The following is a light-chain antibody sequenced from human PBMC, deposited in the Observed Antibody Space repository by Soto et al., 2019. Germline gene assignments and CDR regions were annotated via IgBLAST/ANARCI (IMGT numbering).Light chain of an antibody. Sequence: QSVLTQPRSVSGSRGQSVTISCTGTSSDVGGFNSVSWYQQHPGKAPKLMIYDVNKRPSGVPDRFSGSKSGSTASLTISGLQAEDEADYYCCSYAGSYSYAFATGTKVTV. CDR3: CSYAGSYSYA. CDR1: SSDVGGFNS. CDR2: DVN. V-gene: IGLV2-11*01. J-gene: IGLJ1*01.